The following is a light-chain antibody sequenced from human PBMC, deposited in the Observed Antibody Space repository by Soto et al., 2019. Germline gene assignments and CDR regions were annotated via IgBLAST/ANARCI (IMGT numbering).Light chain of an antibody. CDR3: SSYTTSNTRQIV. V-gene: IGLV2-14*03. CDR1: SSDVGGYNY. J-gene: IGLJ1*01. CDR2: DVT. Sequence: ALTQPSSVSVSPGHSITISCTGTSSDVGGYNYVSCYQHHPGKAPKLIIYDVTNRPSGVSTPFSGSKSGNTASLTISGLQPEDEADYYCSSYTTSNTRQIVVGTGTKVTVL.